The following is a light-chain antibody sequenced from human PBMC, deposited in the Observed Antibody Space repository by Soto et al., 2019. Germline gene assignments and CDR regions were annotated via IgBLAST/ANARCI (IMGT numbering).Light chain of an antibody. CDR2: KAS. CDR3: QHLNAYTLT. J-gene: IGKJ4*01. Sequence: DIQMTQPPSTQSASVGDRGTLTCRASQNISSWLAWYQQKPGKAPRLLIYKASSLESGVPSRFSGSGSGTDFTLTISSLKNEDFATYYCQHLNAYTLTFGGGTKVDIK. CDR1: QNISSW. V-gene: IGKV1-5*03.